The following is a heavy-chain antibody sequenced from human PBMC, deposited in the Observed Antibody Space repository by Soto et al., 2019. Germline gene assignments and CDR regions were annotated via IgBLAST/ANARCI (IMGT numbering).Heavy chain of an antibody. D-gene: IGHD3-10*01. Sequence: TLSLTCTVSGGSINSGDYYWTWVRQPPGKGLEWIGNIFHSGSTYYTPSLQSRVTISLDTSKNHFTLKLSSVTPADTAVYYCARDRYYGSGTYYNFYSGMDVWGQGTTVTVSS. CDR1: GGSINSGDYY. CDR2: IFHSGST. CDR3: ARDRYYGSGTYYNFYSGMDV. V-gene: IGHV4-30-4*01. J-gene: IGHJ6*02.